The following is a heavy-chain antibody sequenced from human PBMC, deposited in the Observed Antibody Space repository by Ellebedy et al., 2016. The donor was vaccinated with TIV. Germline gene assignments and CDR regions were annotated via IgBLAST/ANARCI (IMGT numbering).Heavy chain of an antibody. Sequence: SETLSLTXAVYGGSFSGYYWSWIRQPPGKGLEWIGEINHSGSTNYNPSLKSRVTISVDTSKNQFSLKLSSVTAADTAVYYCASVGSSGAPPDYYYGMDVWGQGTTVTVSS. V-gene: IGHV4-34*01. J-gene: IGHJ6*02. CDR3: ASVGSSGAPPDYYYGMDV. CDR1: GGSFSGYY. CDR2: INHSGST. D-gene: IGHD3-22*01.